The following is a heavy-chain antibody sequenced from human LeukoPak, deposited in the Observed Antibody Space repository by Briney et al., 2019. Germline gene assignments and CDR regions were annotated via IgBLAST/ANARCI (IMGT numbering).Heavy chain of an antibody. CDR1: GFTFSSYG. CDR2: ISGSGGST. V-gene: IGHV3-23*01. D-gene: IGHD3-10*01. Sequence: GGSLRLSCAASGFTFSSYGMSWVRQAPGKGLEWVSAISGSGGSTYYADSVKGRFTISRDNSKNTLYLQMNSLRAEDTAVYYCAKDAIAYGSGREFDYWGQGTLVTVSS. CDR3: AKDAIAYGSGREFDY. J-gene: IGHJ4*02.